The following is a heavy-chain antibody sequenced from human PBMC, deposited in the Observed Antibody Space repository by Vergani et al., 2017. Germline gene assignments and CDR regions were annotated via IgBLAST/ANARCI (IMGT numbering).Heavy chain of an antibody. CDR3: TTDLGDAFDI. CDR2: IKSKTDGGTT. V-gene: IGHV3-15*07. CDR1: GFTFSNAW. J-gene: IGHJ3*02. Sequence: VQLVQSGAEVKKPGGSLRLSFAASGFTFSNAWMNWVRQAPGKGLEWVGRIKSKTDGGTTDYAAPGKGRVTLARDDSKNTLYLQMNSLKTEDTAVYYCTTDLGDAFDIWGQGTMVTVSS.